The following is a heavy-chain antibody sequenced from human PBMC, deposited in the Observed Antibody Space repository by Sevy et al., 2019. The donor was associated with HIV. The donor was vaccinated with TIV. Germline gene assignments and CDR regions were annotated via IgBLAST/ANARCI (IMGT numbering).Heavy chain of an antibody. CDR1: GFTFSSYS. CDR3: ARGPPDGSYDYFDY. CDR2: NSTINNYI. V-gene: IGHV3-21*01. Sequence: GGSLRLSCAASGFTFSSYSMNWVRQAPGKGLEWVSSNSTINNYIYYADSMKGRFTISSDNAKNSLFLQMNSLRAEDTAVYYCARGPPDGSYDYFDYWGQGTLVTVSS. D-gene: IGHD1-26*01. J-gene: IGHJ4*02.